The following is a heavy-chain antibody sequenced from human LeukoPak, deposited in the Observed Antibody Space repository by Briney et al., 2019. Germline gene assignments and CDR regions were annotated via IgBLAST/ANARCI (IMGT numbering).Heavy chain of an antibody. J-gene: IGHJ5*02. CDR3: AKGREGGYSYGPNWFDP. CDR2: ISGSGGST. CDR1: GFTFSSYA. Sequence: GGSLRLSCVASGFTFSSYAMTWFRQAPGKGLEWVSAISGSGGSTYYADSVKGRFTISRDNSKNTLYLQMNSLRAEDTAVYYCAKGREGGYSYGPNWFDPWGQGTLVTVSS. D-gene: IGHD5-18*01. V-gene: IGHV3-23*01.